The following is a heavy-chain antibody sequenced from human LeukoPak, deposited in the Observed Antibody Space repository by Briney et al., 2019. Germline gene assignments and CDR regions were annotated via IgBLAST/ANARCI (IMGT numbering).Heavy chain of an antibody. CDR2: IYYSGIT. CDR1: GGSISSYY. V-gene: IGHV4-59*01. Sequence: PSETLSLTCTVSGGSISSYYWSWIRQPPGKGLEWIGYIYYSGITNHNPSLKSRVTISVDTSKNQFSLKLNSVTAADTAVYYCARAVSSWSFDYWGQGTLVTVSS. CDR3: ARAVSSWSFDY. J-gene: IGHJ4*02. D-gene: IGHD6-13*01.